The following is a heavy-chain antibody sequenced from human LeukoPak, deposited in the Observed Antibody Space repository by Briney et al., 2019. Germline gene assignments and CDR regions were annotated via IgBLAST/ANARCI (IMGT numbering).Heavy chain of an antibody. CDR2: INAANGYA. J-gene: IGHJ4*02. CDR1: GYTFSNYA. V-gene: IGHV1-3*03. CDR3: AIRDGHTDH. D-gene: IGHD5-24*01. Sequence: GASVKVSCKASGYTFSNYAMHWVRQAPGQRPEWLGWINAANGYAKYSQELQGRVIITRDTSANTAYMELSSLRSEDMAMYYCAIRDGHTDHWGQGTLVTVSS.